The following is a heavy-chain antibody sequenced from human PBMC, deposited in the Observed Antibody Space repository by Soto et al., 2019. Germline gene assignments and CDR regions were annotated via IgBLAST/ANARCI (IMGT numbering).Heavy chain of an antibody. J-gene: IGHJ4*02. Sequence: PGGSLRLSCAASGFTFNSYAMSWVRQAPGKGLEWVSVISGSGGNTYYADSVKGRFTISRDNSKNTLYMQMNSLGAEDTAVYYCAKGPYSGPADYWGQGTLVTVSS. CDR3: AKGPYSGPADY. D-gene: IGHD5-12*01. CDR1: GFTFNSYA. CDR2: ISGSGGNT. V-gene: IGHV3-23*01.